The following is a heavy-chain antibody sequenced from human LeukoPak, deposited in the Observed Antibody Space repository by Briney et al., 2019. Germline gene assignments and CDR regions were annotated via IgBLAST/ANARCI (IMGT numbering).Heavy chain of an antibody. CDR3: ARAVRGRNDFDY. D-gene: IGHD3-10*01. Sequence: SGGSLRLACAASGFTLTSYEMNWVRQAPGKGLEWLSYISYSGGTIYYADSVKGRFTISRDNAKNSLYLQMDSLRAEDTALYYCARAVRGRNDFDYWGQGTLVTVSS. V-gene: IGHV3-48*03. CDR2: ISYSGGTI. J-gene: IGHJ4*02. CDR1: GFTLTSYE.